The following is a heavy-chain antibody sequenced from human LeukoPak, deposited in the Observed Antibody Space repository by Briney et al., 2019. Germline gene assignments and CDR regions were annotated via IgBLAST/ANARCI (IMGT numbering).Heavy chain of an antibody. V-gene: IGHV4-39*07. CDR3: ARDFVSVLRYFDWSMGIGYFDY. D-gene: IGHD3-9*01. J-gene: IGHJ4*02. Sequence: SETLSLTCTVSGGSISSSSYYWGWIRQPPGKGLEWIGSIYYSGSTYYNPPLKSRVTISVDTSKNQFSLKLSSVTAADTAVYYCARDFVSVLRYFDWSMGIGYFDYWGQGTLVTVSS. CDR2: IYYSGST. CDR1: GGSISSSSYY.